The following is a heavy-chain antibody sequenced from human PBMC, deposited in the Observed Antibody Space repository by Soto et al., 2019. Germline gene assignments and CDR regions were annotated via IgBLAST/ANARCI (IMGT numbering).Heavy chain of an antibody. CDR1: GGSFSDYS. V-gene: IGHV4-34*01. J-gene: IGHJ4*02. CDR2: TYYNGNA. CDR3: ARHFVAVVIKGWGY. D-gene: IGHD3-10*01. Sequence: SETLSLTCAVYGGSFSDYSWTWIRQPPGKGLEWIGTTYYNGNAYYNPSLKSRVSMSVDTSKNQFSLKLVSVTAADTAVYYCARHFVAVVIKGWGYWGQGTLVTVSS.